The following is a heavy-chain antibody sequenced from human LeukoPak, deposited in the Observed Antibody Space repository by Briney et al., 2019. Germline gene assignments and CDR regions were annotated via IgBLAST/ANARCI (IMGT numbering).Heavy chain of an antibody. D-gene: IGHD3-3*01. CDR2: ISSSGSTI. J-gene: IGHJ5*02. CDR3: ARDLRDFWSGYDWFDP. Sequence: GGPLRLPCAASGFTFSSYEMNWVRQAPGKGLEWVSYISSSGSTIYYADSVKGRFTISRDNAKNSLYLQMNSLRAEDTAVYYCARDLRDFWSGYDWFDPWGQGTLVTVSS. CDR1: GFTFSSYE. V-gene: IGHV3-48*03.